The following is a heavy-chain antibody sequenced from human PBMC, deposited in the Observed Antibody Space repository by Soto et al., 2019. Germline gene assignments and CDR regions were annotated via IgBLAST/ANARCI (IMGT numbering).Heavy chain of an antibody. CDR1: GGSFNTYY. J-gene: IGHJ4*02. V-gene: IGHV4-34*01. CDR3: ARRYCSDSYCSYFDY. CDR2: INHSGFT. Sequence: SETLSLTCAVYGGSFNTYYWSWIRQSPGKGLEWIGEINHSGFTNYNPSLESRVTTSVDTTKNQFSLRLRSVTAADTAIYYCARRYCSDSYCSYFDYWGRGTLVTVSS. D-gene: IGHD2-15*01.